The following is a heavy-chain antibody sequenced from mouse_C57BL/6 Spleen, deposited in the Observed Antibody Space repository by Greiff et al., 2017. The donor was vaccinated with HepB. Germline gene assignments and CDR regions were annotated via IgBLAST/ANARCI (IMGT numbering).Heavy chain of an antibody. CDR1: GYTFTDYN. D-gene: IGHD6-1*01. CDR2: INPNNGGT. CDR3: ARSRGPASAMDY. V-gene: IGHV1-18*01. Sequence: VQLQQSGPELVKPGASVKISCKASGYTFTDYNMDWVKQRHGQSLEWIGDINPNNGGTIYNQKFKGKATLTVDKSSSTAYMELRSLTSEDSAVYCCARSRGPASAMDYWGQGTSVTVSS. J-gene: IGHJ4*01.